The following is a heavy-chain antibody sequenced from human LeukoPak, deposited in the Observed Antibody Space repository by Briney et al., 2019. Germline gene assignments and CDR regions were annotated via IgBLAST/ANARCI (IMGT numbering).Heavy chain of an antibody. D-gene: IGHD3-22*01. V-gene: IGHV3-23*01. CDR3: AKDRIHRPTNYYDSSGYYFGPYFDY. CDR2: ISGSGGST. J-gene: IGHJ4*02. Sequence: GGSLRLSCAASGFTFSSYAMSWVRQAPGKGLEWVSAISGSGGSTYYADSVKGRFTISRDNSKNTLYLQMNSLRAEDTAEYYCAKDRIHRPTNYYDSSGYYFGPYFDYWGQGTLVTVSS. CDR1: GFTFSSYA.